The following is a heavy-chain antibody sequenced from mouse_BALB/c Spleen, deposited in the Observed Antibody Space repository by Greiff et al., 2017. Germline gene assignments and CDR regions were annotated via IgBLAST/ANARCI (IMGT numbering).Heavy chain of an antibody. J-gene: IGHJ4*01. Sequence: EVQLVESGGGLVKPGGSLKLSCAASGFTFSSYAMSWVRQSPEKRLEWVAEISSGGSYTYYPDTVTGRFTISRDNAKNTLYLEMSSLRSEDTAMYYCAREVSMITTSYAMDYWGQGTSVTVSS. D-gene: IGHD2-4*01. V-gene: IGHV5-9-4*01. CDR3: AREVSMITTSYAMDY. CDR2: ISSGGSYT. CDR1: GFTFSSYA.